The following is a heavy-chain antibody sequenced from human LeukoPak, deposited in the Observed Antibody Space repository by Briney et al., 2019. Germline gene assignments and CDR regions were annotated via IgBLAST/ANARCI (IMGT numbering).Heavy chain of an antibody. CDR3: TRGESDFEY. Sequence: GESLKISCNAFGYSFTSYWIGWVRQMPGKGLEWMGIIYPGDSDTRYNLSFQGQVTISADKSINTAYLYWSSLKASDTAMYYCTRGESDFEYWGQGSLVTVSS. CDR1: GYSFTSYW. CDR2: IYPGDSDT. V-gene: IGHV5-51*01. J-gene: IGHJ4*02.